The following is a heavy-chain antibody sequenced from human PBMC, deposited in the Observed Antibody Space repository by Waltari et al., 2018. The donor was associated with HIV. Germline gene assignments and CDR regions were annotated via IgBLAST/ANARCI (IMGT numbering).Heavy chain of an antibody. J-gene: IGHJ4*02. Sequence: EVQLVETGGALVQPGGSLRVPCVASGYTFRQVWVTWLRRAPGKGLEWVANIKQDGNEKNYLDSVKGRFTISRDNAKNSLYLQMNNLRDEDSATYYCARAYSGTYRIGDYWGQGTLVTVSS. CDR3: ARAYSGTYRIGDY. CDR1: GYTFRQVW. D-gene: IGHD1-26*01. V-gene: IGHV3-7*01. CDR2: IKQDGNEK.